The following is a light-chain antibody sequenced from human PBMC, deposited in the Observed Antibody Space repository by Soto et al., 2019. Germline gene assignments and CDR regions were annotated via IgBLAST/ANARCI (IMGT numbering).Light chain of an antibody. Sequence: QSALTQPASVSGSPGQSITISCTGTTSDVGGYSYVSWYQHHPGDAPKLIIYEVINRPSGVSNRFSGSRSGNTASLTIFGLQAEDEADYYCSSYTSSNIVVFGGGTKLTVL. J-gene: IGLJ2*01. V-gene: IGLV2-14*01. CDR3: SSYTSSNIVV. CDR1: TSDVGGYSY. CDR2: EVI.